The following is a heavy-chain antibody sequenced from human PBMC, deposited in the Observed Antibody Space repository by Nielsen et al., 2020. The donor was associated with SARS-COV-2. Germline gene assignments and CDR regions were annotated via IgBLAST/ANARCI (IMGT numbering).Heavy chain of an antibody. Sequence: GGSLRLSCAVSEFSFEKSAMSWVRQAPGKGLEWVSTISGQGASTYYADSVKGRFTISRDNFKNTLDLQLNSLRAEDTAVYYCAKDWGGGSGSYPSLDYWGRGTQVTVSS. V-gene: IGHV3-23*01. D-gene: IGHD3-10*01. J-gene: IGHJ4*02. CDR3: AKDWGGGSGSYPSLDY. CDR1: EFSFEKSA. CDR2: ISGQGAST.